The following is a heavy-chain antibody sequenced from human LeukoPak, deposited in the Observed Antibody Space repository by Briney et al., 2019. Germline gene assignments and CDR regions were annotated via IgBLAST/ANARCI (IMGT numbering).Heavy chain of an antibody. Sequence: GGSLRLSCAASGFTFSSYAMSWVRQAPGKGLEWVSDISGSGGTTYYADSVKGRFTISRDNSKNTLYLQMNSLRAEDTAVYYCAKGGLLYRFQPYYFDYWGQGTLVTVSS. CDR3: AKGGLLYRFQPYYFDY. CDR2: ISGSGGTT. D-gene: IGHD3-3*01. CDR1: GFTFSSYA. J-gene: IGHJ4*02. V-gene: IGHV3-23*01.